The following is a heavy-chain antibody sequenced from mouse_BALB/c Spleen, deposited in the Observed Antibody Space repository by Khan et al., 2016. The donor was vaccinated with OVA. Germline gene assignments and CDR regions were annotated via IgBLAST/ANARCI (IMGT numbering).Heavy chain of an antibody. D-gene: IGHD1-1*02. CDR1: GFTFSTYG. CDR2: ISSGGHYT. V-gene: IGHV5-6*01. Sequence: EVQLVETGGDLVKPGGSLKLSCAASGFTFSTYGMSWVRQTPDMRLEWVATISSGGHYTYYPDSVKGRFTISRDNAKNTLFLQMNSLKSEDTAIYYCARRAYYYNSEGFAYWGQGTLVTVSA. J-gene: IGHJ3*01. CDR3: ARRAYYYNSEGFAY.